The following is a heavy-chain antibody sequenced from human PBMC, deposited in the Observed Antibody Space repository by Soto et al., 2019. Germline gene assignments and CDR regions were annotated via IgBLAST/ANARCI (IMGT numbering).Heavy chain of an antibody. Sequence: QVPLVQSGAEVKKPGASVKVSCKASGYTFTSYDINWVRQATGQGLEWMGWMNPNSGNTGYAQKFQGRVTMTRNTSISTAYMELSSLRSEDTAVYYCARGAVTTHYYYYYYMDVWGKGTTVTVSS. V-gene: IGHV1-8*01. D-gene: IGHD4-17*01. CDR1: GYTFTSYD. J-gene: IGHJ6*03. CDR2: MNPNSGNT. CDR3: ARGAVTTHYYYYYYMDV.